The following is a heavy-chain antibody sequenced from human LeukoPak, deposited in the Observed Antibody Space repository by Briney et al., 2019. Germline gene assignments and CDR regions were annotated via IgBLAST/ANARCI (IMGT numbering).Heavy chain of an antibody. Sequence: PSETLSLTCTVSGGSISGYYWSWIRQHPGKGLEWIGYIYYSGSTYYNPSLKSRVTISVDTSKNQFSLKLSSVTAADTAVYYCARVFRGGDGMLDYWGQGTLVTVSS. J-gene: IGHJ4*02. CDR1: GGSISGYY. CDR3: ARVFRGGDGMLDY. V-gene: IGHV4-31*03. CDR2: IYYSGST. D-gene: IGHD3-16*01.